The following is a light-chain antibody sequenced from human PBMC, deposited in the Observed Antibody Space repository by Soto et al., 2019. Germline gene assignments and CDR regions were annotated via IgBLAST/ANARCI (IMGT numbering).Light chain of an antibody. CDR2: AAS. CDR1: QSINIY. V-gene: IGKV1-39*01. J-gene: IGKJ2*01. Sequence: IQLTQSPSSLSASVGDRVTVTCRASQSINIYLNWYQQKPGKAHTLLIYAASSLQSGVPSRFSGGGSRTDFTLTISSLQPEDFATYYCQQSYRSPYTFGQGTKLEI. CDR3: QQSYRSPYT.